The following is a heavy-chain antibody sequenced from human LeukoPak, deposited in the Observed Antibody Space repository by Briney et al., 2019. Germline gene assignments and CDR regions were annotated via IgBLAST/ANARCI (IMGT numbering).Heavy chain of an antibody. J-gene: IGHJ6*02. CDR3: ARGFLSAAGYYCYGMDV. CDR2: INNSGGT. D-gene: IGHD2-15*01. Sequence: PSETLSLTCAVYGVSFSGYYWSWIRQPPGKGLEWIGEINNSGGTNYNPSLKSRVTISVDTSKNQFSLELSSVTAADTGVYDCARGFLSAAGYYCYGMDVWGQGTTVTVSS. V-gene: IGHV4-34*01. CDR1: GVSFSGYY.